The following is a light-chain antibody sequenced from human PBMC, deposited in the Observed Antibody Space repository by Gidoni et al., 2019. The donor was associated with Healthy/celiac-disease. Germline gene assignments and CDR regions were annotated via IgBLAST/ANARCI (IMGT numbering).Light chain of an antibody. J-gene: IGLJ2*01. CDR1: SSNLGSNT. V-gene: IGLV1-44*01. CDR2: RNN. Sequence: QSVLTQPPSASGTPGQRVTISCSGSSSNLGSNTVNWYQQLPGTDPKLLIYRNNQRPSGVPDRFSGSKSGTSASLAISGLQSEDEADYYCAAWDDSLNGPVFGGGTKLTVL. CDR3: AAWDDSLNGPV.